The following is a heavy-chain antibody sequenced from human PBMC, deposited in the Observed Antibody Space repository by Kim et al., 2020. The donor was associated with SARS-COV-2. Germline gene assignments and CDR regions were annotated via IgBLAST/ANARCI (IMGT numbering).Heavy chain of an antibody. V-gene: IGHV4-61*03. CDR3: ARENYLGWFDS. J-gene: IGHJ5*01. CDR1: GDSVTNSNYY. Sequence: SETLSLTCSVSGDSVTNSNYYWSWLRQPQGEGLEWIGYIYYSGTTNHNPSLNSRVTISPDTSKNHCSLKLTSLTAADTAMYYCARENYLGWFDSWGRGTLVTVSS. D-gene: IGHD1-7*01. CDR2: IYYSGTT.